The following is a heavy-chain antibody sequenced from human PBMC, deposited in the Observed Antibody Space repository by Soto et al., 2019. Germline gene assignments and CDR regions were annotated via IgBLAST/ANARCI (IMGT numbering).Heavy chain of an antibody. CDR1: GGSISSGGYF. CDR2: IYHSGST. V-gene: IGHV4-30-2*01. CDR3: ARGTYSYFDY. D-gene: IGHD1-26*01. J-gene: IGHJ4*02. Sequence: SETLSLTCAVSGGSISSGGYFWGWIRQPPGKGLEWIGYIYHSGSTYYNPSLKSRVSISVDTSKNQFSLKLSSVTAADTAVYYCARGTYSYFDYWGQGTLVTVSS.